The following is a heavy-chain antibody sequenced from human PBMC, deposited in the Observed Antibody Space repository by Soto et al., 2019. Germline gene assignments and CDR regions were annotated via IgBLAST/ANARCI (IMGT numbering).Heavy chain of an antibody. CDR2: INRDGVT. D-gene: IGHD2-2*02. V-gene: IGHV4-34*01. Sequence: QVQLQQWGAGLLKPSETLSLTCAVFGGSFSGYYWGWIRQTPGKGLEWIGEINRDGVTNYNPSLKSRLTISVDTSKNQFSLKLNSVTAADTAVYYCARTATQCSRTSCYTVSLDFWGQGTLVTVSS. CDR3: ARTATQCSRTSCYTVSLDF. CDR1: GGSFSGYY. J-gene: IGHJ4*02.